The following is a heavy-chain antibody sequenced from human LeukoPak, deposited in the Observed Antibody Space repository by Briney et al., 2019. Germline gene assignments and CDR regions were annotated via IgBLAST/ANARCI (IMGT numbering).Heavy chain of an antibody. V-gene: IGHV3-53*01. D-gene: IGHD6-19*01. Sequence: PGGSLRLSCAASGFTVDSNYMTWVRQAPGKGLEWVSIIHTGGSTYYADSVKGRFTISRDNSKNALYLRMNSLRGEDTAVYYCARANSVAVGYSFAYWGQGTLVTVSS. CDR2: IHTGGST. J-gene: IGHJ4*02. CDR1: GFTVDSNY. CDR3: ARANSVAVGYSFAY.